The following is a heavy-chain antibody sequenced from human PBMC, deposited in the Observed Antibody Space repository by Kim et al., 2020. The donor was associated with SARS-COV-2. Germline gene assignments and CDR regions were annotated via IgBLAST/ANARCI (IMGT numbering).Heavy chain of an antibody. J-gene: IGHJ4*02. V-gene: IGHV1-69*13. CDR1: GGTFSNYA. CDR3: TRSVHIVATTNDY. D-gene: IGHD5-12*01. CDR2: IIPMFGTA. Sequence: SVKVSCKASGGTFSNYAISWVRQAPGQGLEWMGGIIPMFGTANYAQKFQGRVTITADESTSTAYMELSSLRSEDTAVYYCTRSVHIVATTNDYWGQGTLVTVSS.